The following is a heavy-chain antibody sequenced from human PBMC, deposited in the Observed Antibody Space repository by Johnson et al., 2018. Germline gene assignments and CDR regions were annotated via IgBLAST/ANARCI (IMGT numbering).Heavy chain of an antibody. D-gene: IGHD6-19*01. Sequence: VQLVQSGGGLVKPGGSLRLSCAASGFTFNDYHMNWIRQAPGKGLEWVSYISSGGTTIYYADSVKGRFTISRDNAKNSLYLQMNSLRAEDTAVYYCARGIDTSGWYGTAFDIWGQGTMVTVSS. V-gene: IGHV3-11*04. CDR1: GFTFNDYH. CDR2: ISSGGTTI. CDR3: ARGIDTSGWYGTAFDI. J-gene: IGHJ3*02.